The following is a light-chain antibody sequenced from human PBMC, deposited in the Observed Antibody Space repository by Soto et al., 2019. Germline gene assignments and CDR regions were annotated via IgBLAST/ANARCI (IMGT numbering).Light chain of an antibody. V-gene: IGKV1-5*01. CDR3: QQYNSYSPPT. J-gene: IGKJ1*01. CDR2: GVS. CDR1: QSISRW. Sequence: QSPFTLSAYVGDRVTITCRASQSISRWLAWYQQKPGKAPSLLIYGVSSLQSGVPSRFSGSGSGTEYTLTISSLQPDDFATYYCQQYNSYSPPTFGQGTKVDIK.